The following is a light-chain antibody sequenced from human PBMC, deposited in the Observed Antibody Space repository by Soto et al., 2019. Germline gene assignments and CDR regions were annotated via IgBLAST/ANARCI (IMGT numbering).Light chain of an antibody. Sequence: NFILTQPHSVSESPVKTVTISCTRSSGNIASNYVQWYQQRPGSAPTTVIYEDNLRPSGVPDRFSGSIDRSSNSASLTISGLKTEDEADYFCQSYGSGIQGVFGGGTKLTVL. V-gene: IGLV6-57*04. CDR1: SGNIASNY. CDR3: QSYGSGIQGV. CDR2: EDN. J-gene: IGLJ3*02.